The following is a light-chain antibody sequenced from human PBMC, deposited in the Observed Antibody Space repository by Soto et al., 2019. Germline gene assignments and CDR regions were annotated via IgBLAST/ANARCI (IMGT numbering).Light chain of an antibody. CDR3: SSYTTVNNRVS. CDR1: SSDIGNYNY. Sequence: QSVLTQPASVSGSPGQSITISCTGTSSDIGNYNYVSWYQQHPGKAPKLIIYEVNNRPSGVSNRFSGSKSDNTASLTISGLQAEDEADYYCSSYTTVNNRVSFGTGTKVTVL. J-gene: IGLJ1*01. V-gene: IGLV2-14*01. CDR2: EVN.